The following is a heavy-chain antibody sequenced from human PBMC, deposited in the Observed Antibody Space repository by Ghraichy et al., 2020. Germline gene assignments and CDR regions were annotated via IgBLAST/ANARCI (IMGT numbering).Heavy chain of an antibody. D-gene: IGHD3-3*01. CDR1: GGSFSGYY. CDR3: ARGKQYYDFWSGYYYFDY. Sequence: SQTLSLTCAVYGGSFSGYYCSWIRQPPGKGLEWIGEINHSGSTNYNPSLNSRVTISVDTSKNQFSLKLSSVTAPDTAVYYCARGKQYYDFWSGYYYFDYWGQGTLVTVSS. V-gene: IGHV4-34*01. CDR2: INHSGST. J-gene: IGHJ4*02.